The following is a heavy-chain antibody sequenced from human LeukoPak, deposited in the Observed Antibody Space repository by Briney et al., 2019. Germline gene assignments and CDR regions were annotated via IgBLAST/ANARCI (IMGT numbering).Heavy chain of an antibody. CDR3: AKGSVVPAAMGVPAFDI. V-gene: IGHV3-30*02. J-gene: IGHJ3*02. Sequence: GGSLRLSCAASGFTFSSYGMHWVRQAPGKGLEWAAFIRYDGSNKYYADSVKGRFTISRDNSKNTLYLQMNSLRAEDTAVYYCAKGSVVPAAMGVPAFDIWGQGTMVTVSS. D-gene: IGHD2-2*01. CDR1: GFTFSSYG. CDR2: IRYDGSNK.